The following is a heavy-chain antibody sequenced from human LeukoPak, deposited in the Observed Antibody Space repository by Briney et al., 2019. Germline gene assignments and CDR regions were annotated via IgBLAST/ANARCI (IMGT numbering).Heavy chain of an antibody. D-gene: IGHD3-22*01. Sequence: PSETLSLTCTVSGGSISSYYWSWIRQPPGKGLEWLGYIYYSGSTNYNPSLKSRVTISVDTSKNQFSLKLSSVTAADTAVYYCARSGRNYYDSSGYYSNWFDPWGQGTLVTVSS. CDR1: GGSISSYY. CDR2: IYYSGST. J-gene: IGHJ5*02. V-gene: IGHV4-59*01. CDR3: ARSGRNYYDSSGYYSNWFDP.